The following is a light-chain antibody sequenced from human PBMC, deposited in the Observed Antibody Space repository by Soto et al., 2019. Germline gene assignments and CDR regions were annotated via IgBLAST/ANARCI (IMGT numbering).Light chain of an antibody. V-gene: IGKV3D-20*02. CDR1: RGVSANY. Sequence: ENLLTQSPGTLSLSPGEGATLSCRASRGVSANYLAWYQQKPGQAPTLLIYGASIRAAGIPDRFSGSGSGTDFSLTITSLEPEDFAVYYCQQRGKWPSTFGPGTKVDIK. CDR2: GAS. CDR3: QQRGKWPST. J-gene: IGKJ2*02.